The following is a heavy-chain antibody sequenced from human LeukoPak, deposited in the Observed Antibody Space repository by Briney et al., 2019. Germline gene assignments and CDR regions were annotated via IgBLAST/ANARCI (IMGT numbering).Heavy chain of an antibody. J-gene: IGHJ4*02. V-gene: IGHV4-31*03. CDR3: ARTGYSSSWYYFDY. CDR1: GGSISSGGYY. D-gene: IGHD6-13*01. CDR2: IYYSGST. Sequence: SETLSLTCTVSGGSISSGGYYWSWIRQHPGKGLEWIGYIYYSGSTYYNPSLKSRVTISVDTSKNQFSLKLSSVTAADTAVYCCARTGYSSSWYYFDYWGQGTLVTVSS.